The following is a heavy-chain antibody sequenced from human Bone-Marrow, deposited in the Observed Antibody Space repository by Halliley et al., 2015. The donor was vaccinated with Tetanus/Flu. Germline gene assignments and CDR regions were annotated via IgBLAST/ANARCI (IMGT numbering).Heavy chain of an antibody. CDR3: ARDDTVGTLDF. V-gene: IGHV4-59*01. J-gene: IGHJ4*02. CDR2: VYHTGRT. D-gene: IGHD1-26*01. Sequence: EWIGYVYHTGRTGYNPSLKSRVTIPLDTSKRQFSLKLNSVTAADTAVYYCARDDTVGTLDFWGQGTLVTVSS.